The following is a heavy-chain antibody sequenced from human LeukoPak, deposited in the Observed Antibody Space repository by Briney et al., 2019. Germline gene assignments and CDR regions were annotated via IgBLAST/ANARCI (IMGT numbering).Heavy chain of an antibody. V-gene: IGHV1-8*01. CDR3: AGTAAGTSPYYYYMDV. Sequence: ASVKVSCKASGYTFTSYDINWVRQATGQGLEWMGWMNPNSGNTGYALKFQGRVTMTRNTSISTAYMELSSLRSEDTAVYYRAGTAAGTSPYYYYMDVWGKGTTVTVSS. J-gene: IGHJ6*03. D-gene: IGHD6-13*01. CDR1: GYTFTSYD. CDR2: MNPNSGNT.